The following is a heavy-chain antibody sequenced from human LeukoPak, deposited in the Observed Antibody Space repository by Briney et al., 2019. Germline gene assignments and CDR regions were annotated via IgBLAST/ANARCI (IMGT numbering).Heavy chain of an antibody. CDR1: GGSFSGYY. J-gene: IGHJ5*02. CDR3: ARGNNNQSKYRNTGRAHSRWFDP. CDR2: IDHGGST. Sequence: SETLSLTCAVYGGSFSGYYWSWIRQPPGKGLEWIGEIDHGGSTNYNPSLKSRVTISVDTSKNQFSLKLSSVTAADTAVYYCARGNNNQSKYRNTGRAHSRWFDPWGQGTLVTVSS. D-gene: IGHD2/OR15-2a*01. V-gene: IGHV4-34*01.